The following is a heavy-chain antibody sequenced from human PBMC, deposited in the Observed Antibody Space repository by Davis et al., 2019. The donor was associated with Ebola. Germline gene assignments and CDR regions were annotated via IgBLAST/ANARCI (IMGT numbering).Heavy chain of an antibody. CDR1: RFTFSSHS. Sequence: GESLKISCAASRFTFSSHSMNWVRQAPGKGLEWVSSISSSSSYIYYADSVKGRFTISRDNAKNALYLQMNSLRAEDTAVYSCARARCSGGSCHPYDGMDVWGQGTTVTVSS. CDR3: ARARCSGGSCHPYDGMDV. V-gene: IGHV3-21*01. CDR2: ISSSSSYI. J-gene: IGHJ6*02. D-gene: IGHD2-15*01.